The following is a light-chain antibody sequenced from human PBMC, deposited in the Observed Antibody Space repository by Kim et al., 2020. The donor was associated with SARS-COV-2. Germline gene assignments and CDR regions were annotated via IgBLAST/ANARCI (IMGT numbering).Light chain of an antibody. CDR2: YDT. J-gene: IGLJ3*02. CDR1: NIGSKS. CDR3: QVWDSSSDVV. Sequence: SYELTQPPSVSVAPGKTAGIPCGGYNIGSKSVHWYQQKPGQAPILVIYYDTDRPSGIPERFSGSNSGNTATLTISRVEAGDEADYYCQVWDSSSDVVFGGGTHLTVL. V-gene: IGLV3-21*04.